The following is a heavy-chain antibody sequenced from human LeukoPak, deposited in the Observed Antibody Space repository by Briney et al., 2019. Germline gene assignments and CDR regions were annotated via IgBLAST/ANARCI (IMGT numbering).Heavy chain of an antibody. CDR3: AKDHAYCSSTSCYGY. D-gene: IGHD2-2*01. J-gene: IGHJ4*02. CDR2: IYSGGST. Sequence: GGSLRLSCSASGFTFSTYSMNWVRQAPGKGLEWVSVIYSGGSTYYADSVKGRFTISRDNSKNTLYLQMNSLRAEDTAVYYCAKDHAYCSSTSCYGYWGQGTLVTVSS. CDR1: GFTFSTYS. V-gene: IGHV3-66*01.